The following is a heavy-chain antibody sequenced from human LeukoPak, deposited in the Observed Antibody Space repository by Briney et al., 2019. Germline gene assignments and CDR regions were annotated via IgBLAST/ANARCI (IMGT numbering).Heavy chain of an antibody. CDR2: IYYSGST. D-gene: IGHD1-26*01. Sequence: SETLSPTCTVSGGSIGSYYWNWIRQPPGKGLEWIGYIYYSGSTNYNPSLKSRVTISVDTSKNQFSLRLSSVTAADTAVYYSARVFPGKNWFDPWGQGTLVTVSS. CDR3: ARVFPGKNWFDP. V-gene: IGHV4-59*08. J-gene: IGHJ5*02. CDR1: GGSIGSYY.